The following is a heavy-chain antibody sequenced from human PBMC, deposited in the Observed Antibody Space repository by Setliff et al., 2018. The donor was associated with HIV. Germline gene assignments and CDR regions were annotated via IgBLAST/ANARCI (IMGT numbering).Heavy chain of an antibody. CDR1: GGSISSDNW. Sequence: PSETLSLTCAVSGGSISSDNWWTWVRQAPGKGLEWVANIKQDGSEKYYVDSVKGRFTISRDNSKNTLYLQMNSLRAEDTAVYYCAKVPGAGLDYWGQGTLVTVSS. V-gene: IGHV3-7*01. CDR3: AKVPGAGLDY. J-gene: IGHJ4*02. D-gene: IGHD3-10*01. CDR2: IKQDGSEK.